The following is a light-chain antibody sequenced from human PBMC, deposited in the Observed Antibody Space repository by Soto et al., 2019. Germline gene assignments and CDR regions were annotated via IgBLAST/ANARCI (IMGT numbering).Light chain of an antibody. V-gene: IGLV6-57*04. CDR3: HSYYSRNFV. J-gene: IGLJ1*01. CDR2: EDK. CDR1: SGSIASYY. Sequence: NFILTHPHSVSRSPGRTVTISCTRSSGSIASYYVQWYQQRPGSAPTTVIYEDKQRPSGVPDRFSGSLDSSFNSASLTISGLETEEEADYYCHSYYSRNFVLGSGTKGTVL.